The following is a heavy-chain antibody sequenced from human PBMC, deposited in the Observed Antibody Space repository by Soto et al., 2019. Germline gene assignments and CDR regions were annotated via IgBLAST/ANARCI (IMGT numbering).Heavy chain of an antibody. CDR3: ARKRVIVGATPYYYYGMDV. V-gene: IGHV3-30-3*01. CDR2: ISYDGSSK. J-gene: IGHJ6*02. CDR1: GFTFSSYA. D-gene: IGHD1-26*01. Sequence: PGGSLRLSCAASGFTFSSYAMHWVRQAPGKGLEWVAVISYDGSSKYYADSVKGRFTISRDNSKNTLYLQMNGLRAEDTAVYYCARKRVIVGATPYYYYGMDVWGQGTTVTVSS.